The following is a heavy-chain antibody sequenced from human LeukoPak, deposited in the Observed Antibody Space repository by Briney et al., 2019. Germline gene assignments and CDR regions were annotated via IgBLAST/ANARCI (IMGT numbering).Heavy chain of an antibody. V-gene: IGHV3-33*06. CDR2: IWYDGSNK. CDR1: GFTFSSYG. D-gene: IGHD3-22*01. CDR3: AKIHPGYYYDSIPY. J-gene: IGHJ4*02. Sequence: GGSLRLSCAASGFTFSSYGMHWVRQAPGKGLEWVAVIWYDGSNKYYADSVKGRFTISRDNSKNTLYLQMNSLRAEDTAVYYCAKIHPGYYYDSIPYWGQGTLVTVSS.